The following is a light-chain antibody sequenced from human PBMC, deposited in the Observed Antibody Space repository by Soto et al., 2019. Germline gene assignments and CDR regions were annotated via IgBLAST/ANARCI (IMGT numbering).Light chain of an antibody. Sequence: EIVLTQSPATLSLSPGERATLSCRASQSVSSNLAWYQQKPGQAPRLLIYGASTRATGIPARFSGSGSGTDFTLTISRLEPEDFAVYYCQQRSNWPPKITFGQGTRREIK. J-gene: IGKJ5*01. CDR2: GAS. CDR3: QQRSNWPPKIT. CDR1: QSVSSN. V-gene: IGKV3-11*01.